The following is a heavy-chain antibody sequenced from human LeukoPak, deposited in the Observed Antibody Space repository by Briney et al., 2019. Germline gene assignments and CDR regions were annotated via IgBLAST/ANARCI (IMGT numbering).Heavy chain of an antibody. D-gene: IGHD6-13*01. Sequence: PSEALSLTCAVYGGSFNGYYWSWIRQPPGKGLEWIGEINHSGTTNYNPSLKRRVTISVDTSRNQFSLKLSSVTAADTAVCYCARGPLAAAGTLTYYYYGMDVWGQGTTVTISS. V-gene: IGHV4-34*01. J-gene: IGHJ6*02. CDR3: ARGPLAAAGTLTYYYYGMDV. CDR1: GGSFNGYY. CDR2: INHSGTT.